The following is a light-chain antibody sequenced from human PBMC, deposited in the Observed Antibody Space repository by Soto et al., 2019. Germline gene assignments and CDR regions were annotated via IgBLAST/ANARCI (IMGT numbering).Light chain of an antibody. Sequence: QPVLTQPPSASGTPGQRVTISCSGSSSNIGDNTVNWYQQLPGTAPKLLIYNNSQRPSGVPARFSGSKSGTSASLAISGLQSEDEADYYCAAWDDSLNGVVFGGGTQLAVL. CDR1: SSNIGDNT. V-gene: IGLV1-44*01. J-gene: IGLJ2*01. CDR2: NNS. CDR3: AAWDDSLNGVV.